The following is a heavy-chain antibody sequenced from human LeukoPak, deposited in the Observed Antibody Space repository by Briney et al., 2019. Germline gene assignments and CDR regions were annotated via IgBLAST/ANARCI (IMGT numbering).Heavy chain of an antibody. Sequence: PGGSLRLSCAASGFTFDDYAMHWVRQAPGKGLEWVSLISWDGGSTYYADSVKGRFTISRDNSKNSLYLQMNSLRAEDTALYYCAKDGAPRGDYVWGSYPNPLDYWGQGTLVTVSS. CDR3: AKDGAPRGDYVWGSYPNPLDY. CDR1: GFTFDDYA. CDR2: ISWDGGST. V-gene: IGHV3-43D*03. J-gene: IGHJ4*02. D-gene: IGHD3-16*02.